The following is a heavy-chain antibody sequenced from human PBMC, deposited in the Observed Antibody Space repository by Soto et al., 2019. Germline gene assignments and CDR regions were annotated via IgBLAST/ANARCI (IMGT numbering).Heavy chain of an antibody. CDR3: AREDY. CDR2: ISYDGTNK. V-gene: IGHV3-30-3*01. Sequence: QVLLVESGGGVVQPGRSLRLSCAASGFSFSTYAMYWVRQAPGKGLEWVTVISYDGTNKYYADSVKGRFTISRDNSKDTLYLQMNSLRAEDTAVYYCAREDYWGQGTLVTVSS. CDR1: GFSFSTYA. J-gene: IGHJ4*02.